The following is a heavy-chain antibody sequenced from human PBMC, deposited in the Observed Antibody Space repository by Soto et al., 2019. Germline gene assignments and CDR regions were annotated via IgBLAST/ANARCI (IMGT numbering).Heavy chain of an antibody. CDR3: TTDSADIVVVPATFGMDV. J-gene: IGHJ6*02. CDR2: IKSITDGGTT. CDR1: GITFSNAW. Sequence: GGSLRLSCAASGITFSNAWMTWVRRAPGKGLEWVGRIKSITDGGTTDYAAPVKGRFTISRDDSKDTLYLQMNNLRTEDTAVYHCTTDSADIVVVPATFGMDVWGQGTTVTVSS. V-gene: IGHV3-15*01. D-gene: IGHD2-2*01.